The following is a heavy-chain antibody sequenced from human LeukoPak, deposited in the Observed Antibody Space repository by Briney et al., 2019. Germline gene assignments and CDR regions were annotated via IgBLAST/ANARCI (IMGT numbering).Heavy chain of an antibody. CDR1: GFTFSDYW. CDR3: ARERGPYSSGWYQRFYYYYGMDV. J-gene: IGHJ6*02. CDR2: IKPDGSEK. Sequence: GGSLRLSCAASGFTFSDYWMTWVRQAPGKGLEWVANIKPDGSEKYYVDSVRGRFTISRDNAKNSLYLQMNSLRAEDTAVYYCARERGPYSSGWYQRFYYYYGMDVWGQGTTVTVSS. V-gene: IGHV3-7*03. D-gene: IGHD6-19*01.